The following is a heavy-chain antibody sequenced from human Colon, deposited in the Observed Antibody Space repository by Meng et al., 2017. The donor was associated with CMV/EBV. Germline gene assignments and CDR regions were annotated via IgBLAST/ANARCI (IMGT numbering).Heavy chain of an antibody. CDR3: AKGNLGNGDLDY. D-gene: IGHD4-17*01. V-gene: IGHV3-23*01. CDR1: GFSFTDYA. J-gene: IGHJ4*02. Sequence: GGSLRLSCAASGFSFTDYAMSWVRQAPGKGLEWVSTMTGAAGSTYYADSVRGRFTISRDTTKNTLFLQMNNVIGDDTAIYYCAKGNLGNGDLDYWGQGTLVTVSS. CDR2: MTGAAGST.